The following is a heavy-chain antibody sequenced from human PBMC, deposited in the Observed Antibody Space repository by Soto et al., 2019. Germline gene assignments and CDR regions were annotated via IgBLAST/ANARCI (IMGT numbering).Heavy chain of an antibody. J-gene: IGHJ5*02. CDR3: ARDRRYYYEFDP. V-gene: IGHV4-59*01. Sequence: PSETLSLTCTVSGGSISSYYWSWIRQPPGKGLEWIGYIYYSGSTNYNPSLKSRVTISVDTSKNQFSLKLSSVTAADTAVYYCARDRRYYYEFDPWGQGTLVTVSS. CDR1: GGSISSYY. CDR2: IYYSGST. D-gene: IGHD3-22*01.